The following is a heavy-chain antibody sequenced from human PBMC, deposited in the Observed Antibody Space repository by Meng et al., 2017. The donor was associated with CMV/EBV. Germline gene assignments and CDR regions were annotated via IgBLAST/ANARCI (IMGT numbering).Heavy chain of an antibody. CDR2: INHSGST. Sequence: QVQLKQWGAGLLKPSETPSLTCAVYGGSFSGYYWCWTRQPPGKGLEWIGEINHSGSTNYNPSLKSRVTISVDTSKNQFSLKLSSVTAADTAVYYCASSLTYPDYWGQGTLVTVSS. J-gene: IGHJ4*02. D-gene: IGHD2-15*01. CDR3: ASSLTYPDY. V-gene: IGHV4-34*01. CDR1: GGSFSGYY.